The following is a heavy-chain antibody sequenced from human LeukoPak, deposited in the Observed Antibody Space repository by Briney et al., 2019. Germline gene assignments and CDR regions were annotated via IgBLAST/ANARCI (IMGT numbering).Heavy chain of an antibody. CDR2: IWYGGSNK. D-gene: IGHD3-22*01. V-gene: IGHV3-33*08. Sequence: GGSLRLSCAASGFTFSSYGMHWVRQAPGKGLEWVAVIWYGGSNKYYADSVKGRFTISRDNSKNTLYLQMNSLRAEDTAVYYCARALGYYDSSGYPWGQGTLVTVSS. CDR1: GFTFSSYG. J-gene: IGHJ5*02. CDR3: ARALGYYDSSGYP.